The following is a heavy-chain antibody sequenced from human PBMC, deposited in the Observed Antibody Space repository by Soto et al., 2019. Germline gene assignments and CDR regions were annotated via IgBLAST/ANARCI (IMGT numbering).Heavy chain of an antibody. CDR2: IIPIFGTA. Sequence: ASVKVSCKASGGTFSSYAISWVRQAPGQGLEWMGGIIPIFGTANYAQKFQGRVTITADESTSTAYMELSSLRSEDTAVYYCATHNHVDTAMVTAEFDYWGQGTLVTVSS. CDR3: ATHNHVDTAMVTAEFDY. J-gene: IGHJ4*02. CDR1: GGTFSSYA. D-gene: IGHD5-18*01. V-gene: IGHV1-69*13.